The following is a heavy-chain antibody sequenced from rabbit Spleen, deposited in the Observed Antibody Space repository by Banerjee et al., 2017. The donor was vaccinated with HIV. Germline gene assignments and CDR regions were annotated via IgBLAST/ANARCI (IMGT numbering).Heavy chain of an antibody. CDR1: KFDLSSYG. Sequence: QEQLVESGGGLVQPGGSLKLSCKASKFDLSSYGVSWVRQAPGKGLEWIGYIDPIFGATYYATWVNGRFTISSHNAQNTLYLQLNSLTAADTATYFCVRGASSSGYYSLWGQGTLVTVS. V-gene: IGHV1S47*01. J-gene: IGHJ4*01. CDR2: IDPIFGAT. CDR3: VRGASSSGYYSL. D-gene: IGHD1-1*01.